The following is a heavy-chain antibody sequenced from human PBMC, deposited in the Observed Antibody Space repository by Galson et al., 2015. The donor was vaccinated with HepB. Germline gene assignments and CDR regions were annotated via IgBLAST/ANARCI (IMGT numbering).Heavy chain of an antibody. V-gene: IGHV3-15*07. CDR3: ARDPGYYGSGSYHTGGWFDP. Sequence: SLRLSCAASSFSFINAWMNWVRQAPGEGLEWVGRIKSETDGGTTDYAAPVKGRFTISRDDSKNTLYLQMNGLRAEDTAVYYCARDPGYYGSGSYHTGGWFDPWGQGTLVTVSS. J-gene: IGHJ5*02. D-gene: IGHD3-10*01. CDR2: IKSETDGGTT. CDR1: SFSFINAW.